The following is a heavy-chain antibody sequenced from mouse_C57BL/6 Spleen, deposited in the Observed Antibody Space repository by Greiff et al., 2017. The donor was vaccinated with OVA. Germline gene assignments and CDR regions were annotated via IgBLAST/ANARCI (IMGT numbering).Heavy chain of an antibody. V-gene: IGHV1-50*01. Sequence: VQLQQPGAELVKPGASVKLSCKASGYTFTSYWMQWVKQRPGQGLEWIGEIDPSDSYTNYNQKFKGKATLTVDTSSSTAYMQLSSLTSEDSAVYYCARRSKLTLYAMDYWGQGTSVTVSS. D-gene: IGHD4-1*01. J-gene: IGHJ4*01. CDR1: GYTFTSYW. CDR3: ARRSKLTLYAMDY. CDR2: IDPSDSYT.